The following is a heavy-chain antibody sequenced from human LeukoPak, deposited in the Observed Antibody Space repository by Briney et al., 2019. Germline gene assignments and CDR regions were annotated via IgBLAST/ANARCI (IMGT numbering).Heavy chain of an antibody. D-gene: IGHD3-22*01. V-gene: IGHV4-59*08. J-gene: IGHJ4*02. CDR2: IYYSGIT. CDR3: ARRGLYDSTGYYSFDY. Sequence: SETLSLTCTVSGDSISSYYWSWIRQPPGMGLEWIGYIYYSGITNYNPSLKSRVTISVDTSKNQLSLKLSSVTAADTAVYYCARRGLYDSTGYYSFDYWGQGSLVTVSS. CDR1: GDSISSYY.